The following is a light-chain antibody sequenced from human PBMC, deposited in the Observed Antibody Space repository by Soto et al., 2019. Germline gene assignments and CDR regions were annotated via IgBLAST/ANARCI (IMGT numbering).Light chain of an antibody. CDR2: SNN. CDR3: ASWDDSLSGSYV. Sequence: QSVLTQPPSASGTPGQRVTISCSGSSSNIGSNYVYWYQQHPGTAPKLLIYSNNQRPSGVPDRLSGSKSGTSAAMAISGLRSEDEDDYYCASWDDSLSGSYVFGTGTKLTVL. J-gene: IGLJ1*01. CDR1: SSNIGSNY. V-gene: IGLV1-47*02.